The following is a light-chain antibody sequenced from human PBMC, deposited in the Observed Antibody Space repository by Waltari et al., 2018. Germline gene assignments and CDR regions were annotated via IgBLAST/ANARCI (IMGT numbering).Light chain of an antibody. V-gene: IGKV3-15*01. CDR2: GAS. CDR1: QSVRSS. CDR3: QQNSNWPFS. Sequence: SVMTQSPAIRSFSPGERGTRSCRASQSVRSSLAWYQQKPGQSPRLLIYGASSRATGIPDRFSGSVSGTDFTLTISSLEPEDFAVYSCQQNSNWPFSFGQGTKLEIK. J-gene: IGKJ2*03.